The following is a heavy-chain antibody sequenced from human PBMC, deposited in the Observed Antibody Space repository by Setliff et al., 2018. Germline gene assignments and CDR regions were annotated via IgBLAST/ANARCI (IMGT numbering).Heavy chain of an antibody. J-gene: IGHJ3*01. V-gene: IGHV1-69*13. CDR1: GGTFGSSA. CDR2: IIPMFDTG. D-gene: IGHD3-22*01. Sequence: SVKVSCKASGGTFGSSALSWVRQAPGQGLEWMGGIIPMFDTGNYAEKFQGRVTLSAGESTSTVYMELTRLRPEDTAIYYCARDKADYYDRSGYSGASDVWGQGTMVTVSS. CDR3: ARDKADYYDRSGYSGASDV.